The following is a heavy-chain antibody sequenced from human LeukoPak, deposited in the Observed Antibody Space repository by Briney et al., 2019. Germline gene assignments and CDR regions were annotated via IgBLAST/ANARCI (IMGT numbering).Heavy chain of an antibody. Sequence: ASVKVSCKASGYTFTAYYIHWVRQTPGQGLEWMGWINPNSGGTDYVQKFQGRVTMTRDTPISTAYMELNRLTSDDAAVYYCAKVSKLGCSGVSCYSAFDYWGQGSLVTVSS. J-gene: IGHJ4*02. CDR3: AKVSKLGCSGVSCYSAFDY. D-gene: IGHD2-15*01. CDR2: INPNSGGT. V-gene: IGHV1-2*02. CDR1: GYTFTAYY.